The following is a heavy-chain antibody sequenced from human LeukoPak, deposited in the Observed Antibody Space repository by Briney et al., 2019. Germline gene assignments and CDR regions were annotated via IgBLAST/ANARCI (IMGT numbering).Heavy chain of an antibody. CDR3: ARLKGGYSSTSWGPGYHGMDV. CDR2: ITNSRGTT. V-gene: IGHV3-23*01. Sequence: PGGSLRLSCAASGFTFSDYAMTWVRQAPGKGLEWVSAITNSRGTTYYADSVKGRFTISRDNSKDTLYLQMNSLRAEDTAVYYCARLKGGYSSTSWGPGYHGMDVWGQGTTVTVSS. D-gene: IGHD2-2*01. CDR1: GFTFSDYA. J-gene: IGHJ6*02.